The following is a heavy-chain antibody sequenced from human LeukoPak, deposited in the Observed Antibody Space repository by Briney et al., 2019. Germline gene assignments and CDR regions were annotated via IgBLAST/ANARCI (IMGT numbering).Heavy chain of an antibody. CDR1: GFTFDDYG. J-gene: IGHJ4*02. D-gene: IGHD5-18*01. CDR2: INWNGGST. Sequence: GGSLRLSCAASGFTFDDYGMSWVRQAPGKGLGWVSGINWNGGSTGYADSVKGRFTISRDNAKNSLYLQMNSLRGEDTALYYCARDIDVDTAMVHWGQGTLVTVSS. CDR3: ARDIDVDTAMVH. V-gene: IGHV3-20*04.